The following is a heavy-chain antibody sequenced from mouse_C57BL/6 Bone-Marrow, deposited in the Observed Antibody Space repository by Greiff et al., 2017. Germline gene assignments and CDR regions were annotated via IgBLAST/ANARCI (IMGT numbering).Heavy chain of an antibody. CDR2: ISSGSSTI. Sequence: EVKLMASGGGLVKPGGSLKLSCAASGFTFSDYGMHWVRQAPEKGLEWVAYISSGSSTIYYADTVKGRFTISRDNAKNTLFLQMTRLRSEDTAMYYCARGENYGSSPLYAMDYWGQGTSVTVSS. J-gene: IGHJ4*01. CDR1: GFTFSDYG. V-gene: IGHV5-17*01. CDR3: ARGENYGSSPLYAMDY. D-gene: IGHD1-1*01.